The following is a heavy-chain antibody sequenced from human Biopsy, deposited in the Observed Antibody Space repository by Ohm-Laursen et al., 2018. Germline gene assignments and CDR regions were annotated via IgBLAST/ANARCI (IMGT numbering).Heavy chain of an antibody. CDR3: ATSTMVRSSGHAFDI. CDR1: GFTFSSYG. J-gene: IGHJ3*02. CDR2: IWYDGFNR. Sequence: SLRLSCSALGFTFSSYGMHWVCQAPGKGLEWVAFIWYDGFNRYYADSVKGRFTISRDNSKNTLDLQMNSLRAEDTAVYYCATSTMVRSSGHAFDIWGQGTVVTVS. D-gene: IGHD3-10*01. V-gene: IGHV3-33*01.